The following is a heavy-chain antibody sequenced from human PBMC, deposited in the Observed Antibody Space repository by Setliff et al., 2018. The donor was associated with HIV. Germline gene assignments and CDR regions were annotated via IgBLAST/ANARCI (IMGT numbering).Heavy chain of an antibody. Sequence: PGGSLRLSCAASGFTFSSYSMNWVRQAPGKGLEWISFIGGHGSITHYADSVKGRFTISRDNAKNSVYLQMHSLRVEDTAVYYCAAVPWGHSSLIIDHWGQGTPVTVSS. CDR1: GFTFSSYS. CDR3: AAVPWGHSSLIIDH. CDR2: IGGHGSIT. J-gene: IGHJ4*02. V-gene: IGHV3-48*04. D-gene: IGHD3-16*01.